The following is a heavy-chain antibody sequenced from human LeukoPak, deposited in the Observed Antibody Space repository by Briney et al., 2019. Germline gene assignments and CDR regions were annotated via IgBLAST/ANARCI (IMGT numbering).Heavy chain of an antibody. Sequence: GGSLRLSCAISGLTVSSNYTSRVRQAPGKGLKEVSAIYSGGNRYYSDSFKGRFTSSIDRSRNTLYLQMSGLRDEDTAIYYCARYQYYENYYDKWGQGALVTVSS. V-gene: IGHV3-66*01. CDR1: GLTVSSNY. J-gene: IGHJ4*02. CDR3: ARYQYYENYYDK. CDR2: IYSGGNR. D-gene: IGHD3-22*01.